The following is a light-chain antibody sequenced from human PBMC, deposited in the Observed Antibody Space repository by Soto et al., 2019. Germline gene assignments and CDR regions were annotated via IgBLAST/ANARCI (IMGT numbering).Light chain of an antibody. V-gene: IGKV3-20*01. CDR2: GAS. CDR1: QSVSSYY. J-gene: IGKJ1*01. CDR3: QQYDSSPRT. Sequence: EIVLTQSPGTLSLSPGERATLSCRASQSVSSYYLAWYQQKPGQAPRLLIYGASTRATGIPGRFSGSGSGTDFTLTISRLEPEDFAVYYCQQYDSSPRTFGQGTKVDIK.